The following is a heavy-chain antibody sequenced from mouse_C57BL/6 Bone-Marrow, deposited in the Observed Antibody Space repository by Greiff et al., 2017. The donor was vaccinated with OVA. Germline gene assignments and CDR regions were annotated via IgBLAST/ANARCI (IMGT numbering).Heavy chain of an antibody. CDR1: GFTFSDYG. Sequence: EVKLVESGGGLVKPGGSLKLSCAASGFTFSDYGMHWVRQAPEKGLEWVAYISSGSSTIYYADTVKGRFTISRDNAKNTLFLRMTSLRSEDTAMYYCAKGRITTFAYWGQGTLVTVSA. CDR3: AKGRITTFAY. CDR2: ISSGSSTI. D-gene: IGHD1-1*01. V-gene: IGHV5-17*01. J-gene: IGHJ3*01.